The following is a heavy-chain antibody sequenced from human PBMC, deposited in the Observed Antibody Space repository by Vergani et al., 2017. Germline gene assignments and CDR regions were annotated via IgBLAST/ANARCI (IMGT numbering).Heavy chain of an antibody. V-gene: IGHV4-30-4*08. CDR2: IYYSGST. Sequence: QVQLQESGPGLVKPSQTLSLTCTVSGRSISSGDYYWSWIRQPPGKGLEWIGYIYYSGSTYYNPSLKSRVTISVDTSKNQFSLKLSSVTAADTAVYYCASSSEVDTAMYVGAFDIWGQGTMVTVSS. J-gene: IGHJ3*02. CDR1: GRSISSGDYY. CDR3: ASSSEVDTAMYVGAFDI. D-gene: IGHD5-18*01.